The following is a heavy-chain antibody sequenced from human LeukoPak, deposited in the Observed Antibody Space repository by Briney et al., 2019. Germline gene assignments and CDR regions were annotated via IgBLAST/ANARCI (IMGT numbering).Heavy chain of an antibody. CDR3: ARDFPVRQLTGHEYYFDY. CDR1: GASISSYS. Sequence: SEALSLTCTGTGASISSYSWSWIRQPAGKGLEWIGRIFRSGSTNYDPSFSSRIALSLDTSKSQFSLRLNSVTAADTAVYFCARDFPVRQLTGHEYYFDYWGQGALVTVSS. J-gene: IGHJ4*02. CDR2: IFRSGST. D-gene: IGHD3-9*01. V-gene: IGHV4-4*07.